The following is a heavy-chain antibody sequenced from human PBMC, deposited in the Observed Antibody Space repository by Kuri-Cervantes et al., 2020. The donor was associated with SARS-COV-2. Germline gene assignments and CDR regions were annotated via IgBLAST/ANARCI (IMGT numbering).Heavy chain of an antibody. CDR1: GYTFTGYY. CDR2: INPNSGGT. CDR3: ARVSVVPGTIFRVHGGMDV. D-gene: IGHD2-2*02. V-gene: IGHV1-2*02. J-gene: IGHJ6*02. Sequence: ASVKVSCKASGYTFTGYYMHWVRQAPGQGLEWMGWINPNSGGTNYAQKFQGRVTMTRDTSTSTAYMELRSVSSDDTAVYYCARVSVVPGTIFRVHGGMDVWGQGTTVTVSS.